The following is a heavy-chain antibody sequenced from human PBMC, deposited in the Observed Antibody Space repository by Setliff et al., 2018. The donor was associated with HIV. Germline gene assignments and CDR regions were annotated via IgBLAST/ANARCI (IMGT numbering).Heavy chain of an antibody. CDR3: ARLDSSIFGTIKPLHHFDY. CDR2: IYGNGNT. V-gene: IGHV4-4*09. CDR1: GGSISGHF. D-gene: IGHD3-3*01. Sequence: SETLSLTCSVSGGSISGHFWSWIRQFPGKGLEWIGYIYGNGNTKYNRFLNSRVTMSVDTSKNQFSLNLNSVTAADTAMYYCARLDSSIFGTIKPLHHFDYWGQGLMVTVSS. J-gene: IGHJ4*01.